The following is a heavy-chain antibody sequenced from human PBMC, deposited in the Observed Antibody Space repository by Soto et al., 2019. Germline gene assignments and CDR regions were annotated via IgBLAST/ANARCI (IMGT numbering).Heavy chain of an antibody. Sequence: QVQLVQSGAEVKKPGASVKVSCKASGYTFTRYGISWVRQAPGQGLEWMGWISGYNGNTNYAQKLQGRVTMTTDTSTRTAYMELRSLRSDDTAVYYCARGGTGTTLFTPIDYWGQGTLVTVSS. CDR3: ARGGTGTTLFTPIDY. CDR1: GYTFTRYG. V-gene: IGHV1-18*01. J-gene: IGHJ4*02. CDR2: ISGYNGNT. D-gene: IGHD1-1*01.